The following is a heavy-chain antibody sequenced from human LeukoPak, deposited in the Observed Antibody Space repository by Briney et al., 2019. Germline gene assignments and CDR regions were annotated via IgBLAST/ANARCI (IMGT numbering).Heavy chain of an antibody. V-gene: IGHV1-24*01. Sequence: ASVKVSCKVSGYTLTELSMHWVRQAPGKGLEWMGGFDPEDGETIYAQKFQGRVTMTENTSTDTAYMELSSLRSEDTAVYYCATAAMVRGVIPYYFDYWGQGTLVTVSS. D-gene: IGHD3-10*01. CDR3: ATAAMVRGVIPYYFDY. J-gene: IGHJ4*02. CDR2: FDPEDGET. CDR1: GYTLTELS.